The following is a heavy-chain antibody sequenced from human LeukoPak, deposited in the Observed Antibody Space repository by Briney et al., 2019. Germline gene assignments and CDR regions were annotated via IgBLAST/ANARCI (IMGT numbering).Heavy chain of an antibody. Sequence: WETLSLTCTVSGGSFSSYYWRWIRQPPGEGLEWLGYIYNRGSTNDNPSLTSRLTISVAMSKNQFSLKLSSVTAADTDVYYCARTLVPAAALDYWGQGTLVTVSS. CDR1: GGSFSSYY. CDR2: IYNRGST. CDR3: ARTLVPAAALDY. J-gene: IGHJ4*02. D-gene: IGHD2-2*01. V-gene: IGHV4-4*09.